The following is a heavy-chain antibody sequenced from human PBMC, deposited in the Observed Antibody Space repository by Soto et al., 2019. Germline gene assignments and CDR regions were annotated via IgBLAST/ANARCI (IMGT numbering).Heavy chain of an antibody. D-gene: IGHD2-15*01. J-gene: IGHJ4*02. V-gene: IGHV4-39*02. Sequence: QLQLQESGPGPVKPSETLSLTCPVSGDSISSSSYYWGWIRQPPGKGLEWIGNINYSGLTYYNPSLKSLVTMSVDTSKNHFSLKLSSVTAADTAVYYCARLRGGNYFDYWGQGTLVTVSS. CDR2: INYSGLT. CDR3: ARLRGGNYFDY. CDR1: GDSISSSSYY.